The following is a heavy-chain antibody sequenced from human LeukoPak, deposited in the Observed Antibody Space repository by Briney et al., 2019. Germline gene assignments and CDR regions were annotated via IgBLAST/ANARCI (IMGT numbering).Heavy chain of an antibody. CDR3: ARHWGRDYDFWSGYYGVYFDY. D-gene: IGHD3-3*01. Sequence: SETLSLTCTVSGGSISSSSYYWGWIRQPPGKGLEWIGSIYYSGGTYYNPSLKSRVTISVDTSKNQFSLKLSSVTAADTAVYYCARHWGRDYDFWSGYYGVYFDYWGQGTLVTVSS. CDR2: IYYSGGT. CDR1: GGSISSSSYY. J-gene: IGHJ4*02. V-gene: IGHV4-39*01.